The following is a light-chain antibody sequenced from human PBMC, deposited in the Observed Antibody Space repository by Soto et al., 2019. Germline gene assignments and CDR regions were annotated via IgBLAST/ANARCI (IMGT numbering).Light chain of an antibody. V-gene: IGLV1-40*01. CDR1: SSNIGAGYD. Sequence: QPVLTQPPSVSGAPGQRVTISCTGSSSNIGAGYDVHWYQQLPGTAPKLLIYGNSNRPSGVPDRFSGSKSGTSASLAITGLAAEDEADYYCQSYDSSLSGVVFGGGTKLTVL. CDR3: QSYDSSLSGVV. CDR2: GNS. J-gene: IGLJ2*01.